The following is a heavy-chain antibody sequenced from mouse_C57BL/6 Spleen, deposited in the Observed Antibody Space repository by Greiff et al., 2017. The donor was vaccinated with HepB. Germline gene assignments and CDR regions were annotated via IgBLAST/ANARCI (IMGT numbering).Heavy chain of an antibody. CDR3: ARFDYGRGFDY. V-gene: IGHV5-4*01. Sequence: EVQLVESGGGLVKPGGSLKLSCAASGFTFSSYAMSWVRQTPEKRLEWVATISDGGSYTYYPDNVKGRFTISRDNAKNNLYLQMSHLKSEDTAMYYCARFDYGRGFDYWGQGTTLTVSS. CDR2: ISDGGSYT. CDR1: GFTFSSYA. J-gene: IGHJ2*01. D-gene: IGHD2-4*01.